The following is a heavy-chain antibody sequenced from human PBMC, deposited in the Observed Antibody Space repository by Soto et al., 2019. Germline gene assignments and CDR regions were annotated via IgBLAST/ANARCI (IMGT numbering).Heavy chain of an antibody. V-gene: IGHV3-23*01. CDR1: GFTFTTFD. Sequence: EVQLLESGGGLVQPGASLRLSCAASGFTFTTFDMSWARQAPGKGLEWVSVVRGRDGSTSYADSLKGRFTIPKDSSKNTLYLQMNSLRAEDTALYYCAKGAWLDYWGQGTLVTVSS. D-gene: IGHD5-12*01. CDR2: VRGRDGST. J-gene: IGHJ4*02. CDR3: AKGAWLDY.